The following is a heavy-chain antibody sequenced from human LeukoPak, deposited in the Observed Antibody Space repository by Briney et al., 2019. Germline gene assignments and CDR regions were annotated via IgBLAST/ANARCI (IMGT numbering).Heavy chain of an antibody. CDR2: INPNSGGT. J-gene: IGHJ4*02. D-gene: IGHD3-10*01. Sequence: ASVKVSCTASGYTFTDYYIHWVRPAPGQGLEWMGRINPNSGGTNYAQKFQDRVTMTRDTSISTAYMELSRLRSDDTAVYYCAREAGDGSGSFDYWGQGTLVTVSS. V-gene: IGHV1-2*06. CDR1: GYTFTDYY. CDR3: AREAGDGSGSFDY.